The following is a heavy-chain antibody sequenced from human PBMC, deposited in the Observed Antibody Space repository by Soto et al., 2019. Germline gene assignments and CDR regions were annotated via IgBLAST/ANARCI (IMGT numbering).Heavy chain of an antibody. J-gene: IGHJ5*02. V-gene: IGHV1-8*01. CDR2: MSPTSPNT. CDR1: GYAFGDYD. CDR3: ARMATYGTLDWFDP. Sequence: QVQLVQSGAEVQRPGASVKVSCRASGYAFGDYDISWVRQAPGQGLEWMGWMSPTSPNTGYAQKFQGRVSMTRDMSKSTAYMELSRLRPEDTAIYYCARMATYGTLDWFDPWGQGALVTVSS. D-gene: IGHD1-1*01.